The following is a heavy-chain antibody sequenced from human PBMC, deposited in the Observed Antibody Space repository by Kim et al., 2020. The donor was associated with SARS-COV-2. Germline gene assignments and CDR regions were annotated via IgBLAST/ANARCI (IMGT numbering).Heavy chain of an antibody. CDR2: ISSSGSTI. CDR1: GFTFSSYE. Sequence: GGSLRLSCAASGFTFSSYEMNWVRQAPGKGLEWVSYISSSGSTIYYADSVKGRFTISRDNAKNSLYLQMNSLRAEDTAVYYCARLGYYDILTGVGGGMDVWGQGTTVTVSS. J-gene: IGHJ6*02. CDR3: ARLGYYDILTGVGGGMDV. V-gene: IGHV3-48*03. D-gene: IGHD3-9*01.